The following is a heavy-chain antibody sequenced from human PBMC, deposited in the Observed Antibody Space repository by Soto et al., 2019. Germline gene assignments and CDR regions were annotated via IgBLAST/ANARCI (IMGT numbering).Heavy chain of an antibody. J-gene: IGHJ3*02. CDR2: ISWNSGSI. CDR3: AKDYPYYMVRQLIGGAAFDI. Sequence: EVQLVESGGGLVQPGRSLRLSCAASGFTFDDYAMHWVRQAPGKGLEWVSGISWNSGSIGYADSVKGRFTISRDNAKNSLYLQMNSLRAEDTALYYCAKDYPYYMVRQLIGGAAFDIWGQGRMVTVAS. V-gene: IGHV3-9*01. D-gene: IGHD3-10*01. CDR1: GFTFDDYA.